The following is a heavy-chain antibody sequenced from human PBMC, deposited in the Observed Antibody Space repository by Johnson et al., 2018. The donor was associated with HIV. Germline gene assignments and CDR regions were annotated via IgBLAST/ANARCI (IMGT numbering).Heavy chain of an antibody. V-gene: IGHV3-23*04. Sequence: VQLVESGGGLVQPGGSLRLSCAASGFTFSSYAMSWVRQAPGKVLEWVSAISGSGGSTYYADSVKGRFTISRDNSKNTLYLQMNGLRAEDTAVYYCAKVGAFTFGGVIVLPSVAFDIWGQGTMVTVSS. CDR3: AKVGAFTFGGVIVLPSVAFDI. CDR2: ISGSGGST. J-gene: IGHJ3*02. CDR1: GFTFSSYA. D-gene: IGHD3-16*02.